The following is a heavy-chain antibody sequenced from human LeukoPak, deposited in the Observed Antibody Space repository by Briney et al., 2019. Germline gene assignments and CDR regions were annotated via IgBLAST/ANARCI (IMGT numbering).Heavy chain of an antibody. Sequence: GGSLRLSCAASGFTFSSYGMNWVRQAPGKGLEWVSYISSSGSTIYYADSVKGRFTISRDNAKNSLYLQMNSLRAEDTAVYYCARYYYDSSGLYDAFDIWGQGSMVTVSS. J-gene: IGHJ3*02. V-gene: IGHV3-48*04. CDR2: ISSSGSTI. CDR3: ARYYYDSSGLYDAFDI. CDR1: GFTFSSYG. D-gene: IGHD3-22*01.